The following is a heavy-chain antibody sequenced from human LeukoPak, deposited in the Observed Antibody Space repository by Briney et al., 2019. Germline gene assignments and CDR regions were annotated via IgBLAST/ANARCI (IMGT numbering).Heavy chain of an antibody. CDR3: ARQASSGYYYDY. D-gene: IGHD3-22*01. CDR2: IYYSGST. V-gene: IGHV4-34*01. CDR1: GGSFSGYY. Sequence: PSETLSLTCAVYGGSFSGYYWSWIRQPPGKGLEWIGSIYYSGSTYYNPSLKSRVTISVDTSKNQFSLKLSSVTAADTAVYYCARQASSGYYYDYWGQGTLVTVSS. J-gene: IGHJ4*02.